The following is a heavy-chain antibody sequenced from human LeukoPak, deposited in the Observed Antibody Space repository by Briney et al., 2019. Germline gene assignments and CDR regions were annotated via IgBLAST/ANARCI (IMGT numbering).Heavy chain of an antibody. D-gene: IGHD2-2*01. CDR1: GGSISSYY. J-gene: IGHJ4*02. V-gene: IGHV4-4*07. CDR2: IYTSGST. CDR3: ARDRPAARGYYFDY. Sequence: PSETLSLTCTGSGGSISSYYWSWLRQPAGKGLEGIGRIYTSGSTNYNPSLKSRVTISVDTSKNQFSLKLSSVTAADTAVYYCARDRPAARGYYFDYWGQGTLVTVSS.